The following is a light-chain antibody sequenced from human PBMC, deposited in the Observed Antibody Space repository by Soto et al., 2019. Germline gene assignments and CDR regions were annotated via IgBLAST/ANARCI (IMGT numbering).Light chain of an antibody. CDR1: QSVSSN. V-gene: IGKV3-15*01. CDR2: GAS. Sequence: EIVMTQSPATLSVSPGERATLSCRASQSVSSNLAWYQQKPGQAPRLLIYGASTRATGIPARFSGSGSGTEFTLTISCLQSADFAVYYCQQYNNWPPYTFGQGTKLEIK. CDR3: QQYNNWPPYT. J-gene: IGKJ2*01.